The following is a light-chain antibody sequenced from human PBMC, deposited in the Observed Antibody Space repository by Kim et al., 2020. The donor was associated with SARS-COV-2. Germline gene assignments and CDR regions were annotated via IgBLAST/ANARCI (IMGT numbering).Light chain of an antibody. CDR2: GEN. Sequence: SSELTQDPAVSVALGQTVRITCRGDSLRTFYASWYQQKPRQAPVLVLYGENDRPSGIPDRFSGSISGDIASLTITGILAEDEADYYCNSRDSSGDHQGVFGGGTQLTVL. CDR3: NSRDSSGDHQGV. CDR1: SLRTFY. V-gene: IGLV3-19*01. J-gene: IGLJ3*02.